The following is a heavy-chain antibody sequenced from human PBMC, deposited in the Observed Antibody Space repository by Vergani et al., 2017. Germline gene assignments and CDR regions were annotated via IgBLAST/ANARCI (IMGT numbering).Heavy chain of an antibody. D-gene: IGHD6-13*01. J-gene: IGHJ4*02. Sequence: QVQLVQSGAEVKKPGSSVKVSCKASGGTFSSYTISWVRQAPGQGLEWMGRIIPILGIANYAQKFQGRVTITADKSTSTAYMELSSLRSEDTAVYYCAGGSDSSSWLFDYWGQGTLVTVSS. CDR1: GGTFSSYT. CDR3: AGGSDSSSWLFDY. V-gene: IGHV1-69*02. CDR2: IIPILGIA.